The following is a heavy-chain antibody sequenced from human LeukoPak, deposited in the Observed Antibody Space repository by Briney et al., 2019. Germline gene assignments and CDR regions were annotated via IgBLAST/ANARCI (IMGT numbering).Heavy chain of an antibody. D-gene: IGHD5-18*01. J-gene: IGHJ4*02. CDR2: IYYSGNT. CDR3: ARRRDSYGYLYYFDY. Sequence: PSETLSLTCTVSGGSISSYYWSWIRQPPGKGLEWIGYIYYSGNTNYNPSLKSRVTISIDTSKNQFSLKLSSVTAADTAVYYCARRRDSYGYLYYFDYWGQGTLVTVSS. V-gene: IGHV4-59*01. CDR1: GGSISSYY.